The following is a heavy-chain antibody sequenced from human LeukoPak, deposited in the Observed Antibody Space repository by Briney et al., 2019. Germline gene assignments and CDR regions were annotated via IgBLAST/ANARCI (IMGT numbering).Heavy chain of an antibody. CDR2: LHSSGST. V-gene: IGHV4-39*07. J-gene: IGHJ5*01. CDR3: ARRSSGWPNNWFDS. D-gene: IGHD6-19*01. CDR1: GGSVSSGGYS. Sequence: SETLSLTCTVSGGSVSSGGYSWAWIRQPQGKGLEWIGTLHSSGSTNYGSSLKSRVSMSADSSKNLFSLRLTSVTAADTAVYFCARRSSGWPNNWFDSWGRGTLVTVSS.